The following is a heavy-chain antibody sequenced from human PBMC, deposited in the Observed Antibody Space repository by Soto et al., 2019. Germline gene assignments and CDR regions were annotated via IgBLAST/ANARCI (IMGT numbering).Heavy chain of an antibody. CDR1: GFTFDDYA. Sequence: GGSLRLSCAASGFTFDDYAMHWVRQAPGKGLEWVSGISWNSGSIGYADSVKGRFTISRDNAKNSLYLQMNSLRAEDTALYYCAKEAELRFLEWPNNYYYYYYMDVWGKGTTVTVSS. CDR2: ISWNSGSI. D-gene: IGHD3-3*01. J-gene: IGHJ6*03. CDR3: AKEAELRFLEWPNNYYYYYYMDV. V-gene: IGHV3-9*01.